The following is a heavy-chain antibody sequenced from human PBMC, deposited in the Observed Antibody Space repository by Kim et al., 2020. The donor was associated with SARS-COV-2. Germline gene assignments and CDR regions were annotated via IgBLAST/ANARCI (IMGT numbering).Heavy chain of an antibody. CDR3: ASRGG. D-gene: IGHD3-10*01. CDR1: GFIFSNYW. Sequence: GGSLRLSCAASGFIFSNYWMTWVRQSPGTGLEWVATIKGDGSEEIYVDSVKGRFTISRDNAKNSLSLHTKSLRVEDTAVYYCASRGGWGQGTLVTVSS. CDR2: IKGDGSEE. J-gene: IGHJ4*02. V-gene: IGHV3-7*01.